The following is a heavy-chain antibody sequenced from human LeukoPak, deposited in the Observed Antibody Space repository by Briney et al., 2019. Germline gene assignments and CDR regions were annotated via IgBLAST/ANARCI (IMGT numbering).Heavy chain of an antibody. J-gene: IGHJ4*02. CDR1: GFTFSSYA. D-gene: IGHD3-22*01. CDR2: INAGNGNT. CDR3: ARADAYYYDSSGYWVY. V-gene: IGHV1-3*01. Sequence: GGSLRLSCAASGFTFSSYAMHWVRQAPGQRLEWMGWINAGNGNTKYSQKFQGRVTITRDTSASTAYMELSSLRSEDTAVYYCARADAYYYDSSGYWVYWGQGTLVTVSS.